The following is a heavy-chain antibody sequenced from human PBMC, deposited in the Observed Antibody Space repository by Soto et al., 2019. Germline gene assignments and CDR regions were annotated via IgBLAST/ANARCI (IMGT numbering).Heavy chain of an antibody. CDR1: GYTFTSYG. CDR2: ISAYNGNT. CDR3: ARHFPEVGAPDY. V-gene: IGHV1-18*01. Sequence: ASVKVSCKXSGYTFTSYGISWVRQAPGQGLEWMGWISAYNGNTNYAQKLQGRVTMTTDTSTSTAYMELRSLRSDDTAVYYCARHFPEVGAPDYWGQGTLVTVSS. D-gene: IGHD1-26*01. J-gene: IGHJ4*02.